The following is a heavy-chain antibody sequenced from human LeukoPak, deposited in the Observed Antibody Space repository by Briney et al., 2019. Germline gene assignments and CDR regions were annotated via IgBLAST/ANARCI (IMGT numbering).Heavy chain of an antibody. Sequence: GGSLRLSCAASGFTFSSYSMNWVRQAPGKGLEWVSYVSSSSSTIYYADSVKGRFTISRDNAKNSLYLRMNSLRAEDTAVYYCARATVTTYWGQGTLVTVSS. J-gene: IGHJ4*02. CDR2: VSSSSSTI. CDR1: GFTFSSYS. D-gene: IGHD4-17*01. CDR3: ARATVTTY. V-gene: IGHV3-48*01.